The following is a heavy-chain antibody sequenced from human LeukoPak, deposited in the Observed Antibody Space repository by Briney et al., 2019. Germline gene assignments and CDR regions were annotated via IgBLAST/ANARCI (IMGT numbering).Heavy chain of an antibody. CDR3: ASRPAMDIEVADAFDI. CDR1: GYILTGYY. D-gene: IGHD5-12*01. V-gene: IGHV1-2*02. J-gene: IGHJ3*02. Sequence: ASVKVSFKASGYILTGYYMHWVRQAPGQGLEWMGWINPNSGGTNYAQKFQGRVTMTRDTSISTAYMELSRLRSDDTAVYYCASRPAMDIEVADAFDIWGQGTMVTVSS. CDR2: INPNSGGT.